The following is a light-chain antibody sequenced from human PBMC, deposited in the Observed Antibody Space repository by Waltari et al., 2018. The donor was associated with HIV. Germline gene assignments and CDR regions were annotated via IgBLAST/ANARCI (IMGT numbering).Light chain of an antibody. CDR3: SSYTSSSTPV. CDR1: SSDVCGYNY. V-gene: IGLV2-14*01. CDR2: EVS. Sequence: QSALPQPASVSGSPGQSITISCTGTSSDVCGYNYVSWYQQHPGKAPKLMIYEVSNRPSGVSNRFSGSKSGNTASLTISGLQAEDEADYYCSSYTSSSTPVFGGGTKLTVL. J-gene: IGLJ2*01.